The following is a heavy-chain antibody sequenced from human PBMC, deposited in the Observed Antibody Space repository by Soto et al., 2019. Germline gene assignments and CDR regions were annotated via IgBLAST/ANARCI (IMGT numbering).Heavy chain of an antibody. D-gene: IGHD2-2*01. Sequence: SETLSLTCTVSGGSISSYYWSWIRQPAGKGLEWIGRIYTSGSTNYNPSLKSRVTMSVDTSKNQFSLKLSSVTAADTAVYYCARVCSSTSCNPGPYYYYGMDVWGQGTTVTVSS. CDR2: IYTSGST. J-gene: IGHJ6*02. V-gene: IGHV4-4*07. CDR3: ARVCSSTSCNPGPYYYYGMDV. CDR1: GGSISSYY.